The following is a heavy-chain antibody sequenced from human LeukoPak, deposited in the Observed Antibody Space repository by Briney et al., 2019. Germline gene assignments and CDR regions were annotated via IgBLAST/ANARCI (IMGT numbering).Heavy chain of an antibody. J-gene: IGHJ5*02. CDR3: AREGGDSSGYNWFDP. V-gene: IGHV4-59*02. CDR2: IYHTGST. Sequence: SETLSLTCTISGGSVSDYYWSWIRQSPGKGLEWIGYIYHTGSTSYSPSLKSRVTISADTSQNQFSLKLSSVTAADTAVYYCAREGGDSSGYNWFDPWGQGTLVTVSS. D-gene: IGHD3-22*01. CDR1: GGSVSDYY.